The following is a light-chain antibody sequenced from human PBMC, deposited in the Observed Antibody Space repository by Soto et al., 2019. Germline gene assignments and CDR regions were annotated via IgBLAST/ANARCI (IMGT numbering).Light chain of an antibody. J-gene: IGKJ2*01. CDR2: SAS. CDR1: QSISTE. Sequence: EIAMTQSPATLSVSPGERATLSCRASQSISTELAWYQQIPGQPPRLLIYSASTRATGVPARFTGSGSGSEFTLTISGLQSEDFAIYYCQQGHNWPLTFGRGPGWRS. V-gene: IGKV3-15*01. CDR3: QQGHNWPLT.